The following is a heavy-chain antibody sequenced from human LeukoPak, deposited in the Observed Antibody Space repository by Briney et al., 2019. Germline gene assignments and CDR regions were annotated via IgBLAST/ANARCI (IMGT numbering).Heavy chain of an antibody. J-gene: IGHJ5*02. D-gene: IGHD3-3*01. Sequence: GASVKVSCKASGYTFTSYYMHWVRQAPGQGLEWMGIISPSGGSTSYAQKFQGRVTMTRDTSTSTVYMELSSLRSEDTAVYYCAIPYYDFWSGYYEYNWFNPWGQGTLVTVSS. CDR3: AIPYYDFWSGYYEYNWFNP. CDR2: ISPSGGST. V-gene: IGHV1-46*01. CDR1: GYTFTSYY.